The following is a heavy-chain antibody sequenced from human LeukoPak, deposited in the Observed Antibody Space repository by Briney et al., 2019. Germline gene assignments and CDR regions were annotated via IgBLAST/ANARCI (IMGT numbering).Heavy chain of an antibody. D-gene: IGHD3-9*01. CDR3: ARGTGYFDWLGYDPFDC. V-gene: IGHV3-64*01. J-gene: IGHJ4*02. CDR1: GFTFSNYT. Sequence: GGSLRLSCAASGFTFSNYTMHWVRQAPGKGLEYVSAISSNGGSKIYANSVKGRFTISRDNSKNTLYLQMGSLRAEDMAVYYCARGTGYFDWLGYDPFDCWGQGTLVTVSS. CDR2: ISSNGGSK.